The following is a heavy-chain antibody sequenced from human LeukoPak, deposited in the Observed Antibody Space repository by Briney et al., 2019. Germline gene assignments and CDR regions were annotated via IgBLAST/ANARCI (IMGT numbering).Heavy chain of an antibody. D-gene: IGHD3-22*01. CDR1: GFTFSSYS. CDR3: ARGRYYDSSGYYYVAAFDI. Sequence: PGGSLRLSCAASGFTFSSYSMNWVCQAPGKGLEWVSSISSSSSYIYYADSVKGRFTISRDNAKNSLYLQMNSLRAEDTAVYYCARGRYYDSSGYYYVAAFDIWGQGTKVTVSS. V-gene: IGHV3-21*01. CDR2: ISSSSSYI. J-gene: IGHJ3*02.